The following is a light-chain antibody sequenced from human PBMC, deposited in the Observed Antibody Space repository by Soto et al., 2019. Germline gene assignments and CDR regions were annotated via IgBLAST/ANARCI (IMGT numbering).Light chain of an antibody. V-gene: IGKV1-9*01. CDR1: QGITSY. J-gene: IGKJ4*01. Sequence: DIQLTQSPSFLSASVGDRVTITCRASQGITSYLAWYQQKPGKAPQLLIYAASTLQSGVPSRFSGSGSGTEFPLTISSLQPEDFATYYCQQHTSYPLTYGGGTKVEVK. CDR3: QQHTSYPLT. CDR2: AAS.